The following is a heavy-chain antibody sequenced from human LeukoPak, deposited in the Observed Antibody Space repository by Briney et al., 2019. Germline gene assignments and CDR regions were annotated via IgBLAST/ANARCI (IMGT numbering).Heavy chain of an antibody. CDR2: ISYDGSNK. V-gene: IGHV3-30*04. D-gene: IGHD3-9*01. Sequence: PGGSLRPSCAASGFTFSSYAMHWVRQAPGKGLEWVAVISYDGSNKYYADSVKGRFTISRDNSKNTLYLQMNSLRAEDTAVYYCARANPYYDILTGPFDPWGQGTLVTVSS. CDR3: ARANPYYDILTGPFDP. J-gene: IGHJ5*02. CDR1: GFTFSSYA.